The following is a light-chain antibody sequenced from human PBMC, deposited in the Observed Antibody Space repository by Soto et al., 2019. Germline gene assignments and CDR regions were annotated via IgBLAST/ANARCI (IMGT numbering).Light chain of an antibody. CDR2: EVS. J-gene: IGLJ2*01. CDR1: SSDVGGYNY. CDR3: SSYTSTSTLVI. V-gene: IGLV2-14*01. Sequence: QSALTQPASVSGSPGQSITISCTGTSSDVGGYNYVSWYQRHAGKAPKLMIFEVSNRPSGVSNRFSGSKSGNTASLTISGLLPEDEADYYCSSYTSTSTLVIFGGGTKVTVL.